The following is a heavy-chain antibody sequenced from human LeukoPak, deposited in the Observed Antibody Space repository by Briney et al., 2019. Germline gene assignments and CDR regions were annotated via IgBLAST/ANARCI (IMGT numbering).Heavy chain of an antibody. J-gene: IGHJ1*01. CDR3: VKEIYGDSTGGRFQH. D-gene: IGHD4-17*01. V-gene: IGHV3-74*01. Sequence: PGGSLRLSCAASGFTFSSYWMHWVRQAPGKGLVWVSRINSDGSSTSYADSVKGRFTISRDNSKNTLYLQMNSLRAEDTAVYYCVKEIYGDSTGGRFQHWGQGTLVTVSS. CDR2: INSDGSST. CDR1: GFTFSSYW.